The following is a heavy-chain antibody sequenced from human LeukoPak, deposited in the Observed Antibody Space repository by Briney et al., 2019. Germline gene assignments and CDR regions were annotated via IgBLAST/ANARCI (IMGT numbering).Heavy chain of an antibody. CDR1: VGSISSSSYY. Sequence: VKPSETLSLTCTVSVGSISSSSYYWGWIRQPPGKGLEWIGRIYYSGSTYYNPSLKRRVTISVDPSKNQFSLKLSSVTAADTAVYYCASRGSPGYCSSTSCYVGDWFDPWGQGTLVTVSS. CDR2: IYYSGST. J-gene: IGHJ5*02. CDR3: ASRGSPGYCSSTSCYVGDWFDP. V-gene: IGHV4-39*01. D-gene: IGHD2-2*01.